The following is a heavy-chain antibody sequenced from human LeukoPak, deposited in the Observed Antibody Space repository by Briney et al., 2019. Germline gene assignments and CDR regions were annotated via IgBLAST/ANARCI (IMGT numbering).Heavy chain of an antibody. Sequence: SETLSLTCTVSGGSISSSSYYWGWIRQPPGKGLEWIGSIYYSGSTYYNPSLKSRVTISVDTSKNQFSLKLSSVTAADTAVYYCARHVFASWWLQSFDYWGQGTLVTVSS. J-gene: IGHJ4*02. V-gene: IGHV4-39*01. D-gene: IGHD5-24*01. CDR1: GGSISSSSYY. CDR2: IYYSGST. CDR3: ARHVFASWWLQSFDY.